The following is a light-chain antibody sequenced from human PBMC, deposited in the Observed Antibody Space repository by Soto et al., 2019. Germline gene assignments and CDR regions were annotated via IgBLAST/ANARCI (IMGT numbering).Light chain of an antibody. V-gene: IGKV3-15*01. CDR1: QSVSGK. CDR2: DAS. Sequence: EIVLTQSPATLSVSPGERATLSCRASQSVSGKLVWYQQKPGQAPRPLIYDASTRATDVPARFSGSGSGTEFTLTIGSLQYEDFETYYCQQYYSYPPAFGGGTKVDIK. CDR3: QQYYSYPPA. J-gene: IGKJ4*01.